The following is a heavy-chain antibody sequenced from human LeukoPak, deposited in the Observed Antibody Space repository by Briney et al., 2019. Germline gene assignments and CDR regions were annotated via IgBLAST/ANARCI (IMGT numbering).Heavy chain of an antibody. CDR1: GFTFSSYG. D-gene: IGHD2-15*01. J-gene: IGHJ5*01. V-gene: IGHV3-7*01. CDR3: AREVLVAARINWFDS. CDR2: IKEDGSEK. Sequence: GGSLRLSCAASGFTFSSYGMHWVRQAPWKGLERVANIKEDGSEKYYVDSVKGRFTTSREKAKNALYLEMNSLRAEDTDVYFCAREVLVAARINWFDSWGQGTLVTVSS.